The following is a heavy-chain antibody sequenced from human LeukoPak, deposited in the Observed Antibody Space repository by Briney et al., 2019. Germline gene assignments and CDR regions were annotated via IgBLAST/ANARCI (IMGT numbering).Heavy chain of an antibody. V-gene: IGHV4-34*01. J-gene: IGHJ6*02. CDR2: INHSGST. CDR3: ARGRGSSSGWYYYYGVDV. CDR1: GGSFSGYY. Sequence: SETLSLTCAVYGGSFSGYYWSWIRQPPGKGLEWIGEINHSGSTNYNPSLKSRVTISVDTSKNQFSLKLSSVTAADTAVYYCARGRGSSSGWYYYYGVDVWGQGTTVTVSS. D-gene: IGHD6-19*01.